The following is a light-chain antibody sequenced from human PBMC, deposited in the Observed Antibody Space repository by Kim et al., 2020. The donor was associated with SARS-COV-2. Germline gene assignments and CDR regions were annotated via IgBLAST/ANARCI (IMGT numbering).Light chain of an antibody. J-gene: IGLJ1*01. CDR1: SSDVGGYNY. V-gene: IGLV2-14*01. CDR3: SSYTSSSTYV. Sequence: QSALTQPASVSGSPGQSITISCTGTSSDVGGYNYVSWYQQHPGKAPKVMTYDVSKRPSGVSNRFSGSKSGNTASLTISGLQAEDEADYYCSSYTSSSTYVFGTGTKVTVL. CDR2: DVS.